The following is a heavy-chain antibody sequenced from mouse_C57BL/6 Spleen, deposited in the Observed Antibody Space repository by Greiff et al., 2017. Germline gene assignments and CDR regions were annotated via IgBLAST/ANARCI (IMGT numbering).Heavy chain of an antibody. CDR1: GFTFSDYY. CDR3: AREGNYEGSFYAMDY. D-gene: IGHD2-1*01. J-gene: IGHJ4*01. V-gene: IGHV5-16*01. CDR2: INYDGSST. Sequence: EVKLMESEGGLVQPGSSMKLSCTASGFTFSDYYMAWVRQVPEKGLEWVANINYDGSSTYYLDSLKSRFIISRDNAKNILYLQMSSLKSEDTATYYGAREGNYEGSFYAMDYWGQGTSVTVSS.